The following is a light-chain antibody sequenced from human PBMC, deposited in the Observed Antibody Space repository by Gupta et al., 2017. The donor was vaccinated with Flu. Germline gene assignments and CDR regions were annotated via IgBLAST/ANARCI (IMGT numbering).Light chain of an antibody. J-gene: IGLJ2*01. CDR2: EVS. V-gene: IGLV2-14*01. CDR3: SSYTISSTRV. Sequence: SALPQPASLSGSPGPSITTSCTGTSSDVGGYNYVYWYQQPPGKAPKLMIYEVSNRPAGVSNRFSGSKSGNTASMTISGLQAEDEADYYGSSYTISSTRVFGGGTKLTVL. CDR1: SSDVGGYNY.